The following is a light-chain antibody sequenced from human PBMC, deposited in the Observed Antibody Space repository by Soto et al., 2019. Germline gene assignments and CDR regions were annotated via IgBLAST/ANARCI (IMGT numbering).Light chain of an antibody. Sequence: EVVLTQSPGTLSLSPGERATLSCRASQSVSSSYLAWYQQKPGQAPRLLIYGASSRATGIPDRFSGSGSGRDFTLNISRLEPEDFAVYYCQQYGSSPLVTFGQGTRLEIK. CDR1: QSVSSSY. V-gene: IGKV3-20*01. J-gene: IGKJ5*01. CDR3: QQYGSSPLVT. CDR2: GAS.